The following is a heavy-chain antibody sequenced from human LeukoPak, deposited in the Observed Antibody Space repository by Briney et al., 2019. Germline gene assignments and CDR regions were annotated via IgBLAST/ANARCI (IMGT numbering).Heavy chain of an antibody. CDR2: IYYSGST. J-gene: IGHJ5*02. Sequence: SETLSLTCTVSGGSISSYYWSWIRQPPGKGLEWFGYIYYSGSTNYNPSLKSRVTISVDTSKNQFSLKLTSVTTADTAVYFCARDSAGDYWLDPWGQGTPVTVSS. CDR3: ARDSAGDYWLDP. D-gene: IGHD7-27*01. CDR1: GGSISSYY. V-gene: IGHV4-59*01.